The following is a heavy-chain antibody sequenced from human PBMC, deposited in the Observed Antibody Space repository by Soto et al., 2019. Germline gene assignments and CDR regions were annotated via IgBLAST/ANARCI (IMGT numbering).Heavy chain of an antibody. J-gene: IGHJ2*01. V-gene: IGHV3-33*01. CDR1: GFTFSSYG. CDR3: ARDDAYYYGSGSYFLDWYFDL. CDR2: IWYDGSNK. D-gene: IGHD3-10*01. Sequence: QVQLVESGGGVVQPGRSLRHSCAASGFTFSSYGMHWVRQAPGKGLEWVAVIWYDGSNKYYADSVKGRFTISRDNSKNTLYLQMNSLRAEDTAVYYCARDDAYYYGSGSYFLDWYFDLWGRGTLVTVSS.